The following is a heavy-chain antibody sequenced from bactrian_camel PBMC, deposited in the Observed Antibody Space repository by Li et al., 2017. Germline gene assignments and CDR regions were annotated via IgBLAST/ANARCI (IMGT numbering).Heavy chain of an antibody. CDR2: IYTVDDTT. CDR1: GYSVSSYC. J-gene: IGHJ2*01. D-gene: IGHD5*01. CDR3: AANVRGRATVESMLNPWSSRYLEL. V-gene: IGHV3S1*01. Sequence: HVQLVESGGGSVQTGGSLRLSCTVSGYSVSSYCVGWFRQAPGKDREGVAAIYTVDDTTYYADSVKGRFTISRDNTKNTVYLQMESLKPEDTAMYYCAANVRGRATVESMLNPWSSRYLELWGQGTQVTVS.